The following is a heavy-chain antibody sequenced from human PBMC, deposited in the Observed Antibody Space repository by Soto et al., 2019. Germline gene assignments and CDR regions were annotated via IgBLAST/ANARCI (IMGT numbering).Heavy chain of an antibody. CDR2: IGVGSGNT. CDR3: AARSGATRGYYDMDV. Sequence: QMQLVQSGPEVKEPGTSVKVSCKASGFTFSNSAVQWVRQARGERHEWIGWIGVGSGNTNYAQKLQERVTIIRDMSTSTAYMELRSLSSEDTAVYYCAARSGATRGYYDMDVWGEGTPVTVSS. D-gene: IGHD5-12*01. V-gene: IGHV1-58*01. J-gene: IGHJ6*03. CDR1: GFTFSNSA.